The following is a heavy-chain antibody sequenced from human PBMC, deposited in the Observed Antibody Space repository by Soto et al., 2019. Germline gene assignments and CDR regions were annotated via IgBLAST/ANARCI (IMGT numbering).Heavy chain of an antibody. CDR2: INAGNGNT. D-gene: IGHD3-9*01. V-gene: IGHV1-3*01. Sequence: ASVKVSCKASGYTFTSYAVHWVRQAPGQRLEWMGWINAGNGNTKYSQKFQGRVTITRDTSASTAYMELSSLRSEDTAVYYCARDPLRYFDWSLGIAYWGQGTLVTVSS. J-gene: IGHJ4*02. CDR3: ARDPLRYFDWSLGIAY. CDR1: GYTFTSYA.